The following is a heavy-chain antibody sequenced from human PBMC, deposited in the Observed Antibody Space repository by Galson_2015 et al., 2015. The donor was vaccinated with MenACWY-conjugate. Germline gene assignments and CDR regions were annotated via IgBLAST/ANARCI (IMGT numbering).Heavy chain of an antibody. V-gene: IGHV3-7*03. Sequence: SLRLSCAASGFTFSTYWMTWVRQAPGKGLEWVANIKQDGSERYYVDSVKGRFTISRDNAKNSLYLQMNSLRDEDMAVYSCVRCNVVGGDYAFDPWGQGTLVTVSS. CDR3: VRCNVVGGDYAFDP. J-gene: IGHJ5*02. CDR1: GFTFSTYW. CDR2: IKQDGSER. D-gene: IGHD4-17*01.